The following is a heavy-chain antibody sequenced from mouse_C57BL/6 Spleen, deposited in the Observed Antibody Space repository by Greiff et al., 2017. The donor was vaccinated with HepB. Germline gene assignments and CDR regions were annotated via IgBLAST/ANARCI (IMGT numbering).Heavy chain of an antibody. D-gene: IGHD4-1*01. J-gene: IGHJ4*01. V-gene: IGHV1-53*01. CDR3: ARCSNWDDYAMDY. CDR2: INPSNGGT. Sequence: VQLQQPGTELVKPGASVKLSCKASGYTFTSYWMHWVKQRPGQGLEWIGNINPSNGGTNYNEKFKSKATLTADKSSSTAYMQLSSLTSEDSAVYYCARCSNWDDYAMDYWGQGTSVTVSS. CDR1: GYTFTSYW.